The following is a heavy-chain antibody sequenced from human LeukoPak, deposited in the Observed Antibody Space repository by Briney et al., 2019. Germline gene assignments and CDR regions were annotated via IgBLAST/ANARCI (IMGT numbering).Heavy chain of an antibody. V-gene: IGHV3-23*01. D-gene: IGHD3-3*01. CDR1: GFTFSTYT. Sequence: PGGSLRLSCAASGFTFSTYTMSWVRQAPGKGLEWVSAISGSGGSTYYADSVKGRFTISRDNSKNTLYLQMNSLRAEDTAVYYCAKGYYDFWSGYSSPFDYWGQGTLVTVSS. CDR3: AKGYYDFWSGYSSPFDY. CDR2: ISGSGGST. J-gene: IGHJ4*02.